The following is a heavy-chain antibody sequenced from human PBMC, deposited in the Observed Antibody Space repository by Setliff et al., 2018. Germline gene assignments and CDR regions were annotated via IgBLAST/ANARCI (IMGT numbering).Heavy chain of an antibody. CDR1: GGTFNSFA. CDR2: TMPIFGTT. J-gene: IGHJ6*03. D-gene: IGHD6-6*01. V-gene: IGHV1-69*05. Sequence: KVSCKASGGTFNSFAINWVRQAPGQGLEWMGGTMPIFGTTNYAQKFQGRVTIITDESTSTAYMELSSLRSEDTAVYYCVREGVDRRSSTDYRYYMDVWGKGTTVTVSS. CDR3: VREGVDRRSSTDYRYYMDV.